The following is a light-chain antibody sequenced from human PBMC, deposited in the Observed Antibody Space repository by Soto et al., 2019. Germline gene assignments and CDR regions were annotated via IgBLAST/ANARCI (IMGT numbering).Light chain of an antibody. CDR2: LSSDGSH. V-gene: IGLV4-69*01. CDR1: SGHSSYA. CDR3: QTWDTGARVV. Sequence: QLVLTQSHSASASLGASVKLTCTLSSGHSSYAIAWQQQQPEKGPRYLMKLSSDGSHSKGDGIPDRFSGSSSGAERYLTISSLQSEDEADYYCQTWDTGARVVFGGGTKVTVL. J-gene: IGLJ2*01.